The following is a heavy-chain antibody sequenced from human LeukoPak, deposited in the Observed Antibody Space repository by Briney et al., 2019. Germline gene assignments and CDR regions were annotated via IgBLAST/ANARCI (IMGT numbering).Heavy chain of an antibody. Sequence: GGSLRLSCAASGFTFSSYWMSWVRQAPGKGLEWVANIKQDGSEKYYVDSVKGRFTISRDNAKNSLYLQMNSLRAEDTAVYYCAREHNDFWSGCFDYWGQGTLVTVSS. J-gene: IGHJ4*02. CDR1: GFTFSSYW. D-gene: IGHD3-3*01. CDR3: AREHNDFWSGCFDY. CDR2: IKQDGSEK. V-gene: IGHV3-7*01.